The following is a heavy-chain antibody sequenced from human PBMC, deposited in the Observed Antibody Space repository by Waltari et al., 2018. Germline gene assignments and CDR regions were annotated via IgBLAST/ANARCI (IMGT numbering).Heavy chain of an antibody. J-gene: IGHJ3*01. V-gene: IGHV1-8*01. D-gene: IGHD2-8*02. CDR1: GHTFTSYD. CDR2: MNPNNGDT. CDR3: ATGPAAWWAFDV. Sequence: QVQLVQSGPEVREPGASVTVPCTASGHTFTSYDINWVRQAPGEGLEWIGWMNPNNGDTAFAQKLQGRVTLARNTSISTAYMELSSLTSDDTAMYYCATGPAAWWAFDVWGQGTMVAVSS.